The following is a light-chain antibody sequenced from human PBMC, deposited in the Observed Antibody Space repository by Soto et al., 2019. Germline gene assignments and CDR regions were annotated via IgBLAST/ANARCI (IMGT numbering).Light chain of an antibody. CDR3: KQYNSYST. Sequence: DIQMTQSPSTLSASVGDRVTITCRASQSISSWLAWYQQKQGKPPKLLIYDASSLESGVPSRFRGSGSGTEFTLTISSLQPDDFATYYCKQYNSYSTFGQGTKLEIK. V-gene: IGKV1-5*01. CDR1: QSISSW. CDR2: DAS. J-gene: IGKJ2*01.